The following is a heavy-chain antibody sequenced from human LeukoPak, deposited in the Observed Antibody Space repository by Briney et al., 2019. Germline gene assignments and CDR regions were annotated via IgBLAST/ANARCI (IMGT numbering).Heavy chain of an antibody. J-gene: IGHJ4*02. CDR3: ARGSGVVVVAATPDVFDY. D-gene: IGHD2-15*01. CDR1: GGTFSSYA. V-gene: IGHV1-18*01. CDR2: ISAYNGNT. Sequence: GASVRVSCKASGGTFSSYAISWVRQAPGQGLEWMGWISAYNGNTNYAQKLQGRVTMTTDTSTSTAYMELRSLRSDDTAVYYCARGSGVVVVAATPDVFDYWGQGTLVTVSS.